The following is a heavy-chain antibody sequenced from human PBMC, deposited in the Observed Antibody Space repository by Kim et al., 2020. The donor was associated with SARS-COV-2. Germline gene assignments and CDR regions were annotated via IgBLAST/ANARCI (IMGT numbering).Heavy chain of an antibody. Sequence: DSVKGRFTISRDNSKNTLYLQMNSLRAEDTAVYYCAKEIEGYGDYGEAGYWGQGTLVTVSS. D-gene: IGHD4-17*01. CDR3: AKEIEGYGDYGEAGY. V-gene: IGHV3-23*01. J-gene: IGHJ4*02.